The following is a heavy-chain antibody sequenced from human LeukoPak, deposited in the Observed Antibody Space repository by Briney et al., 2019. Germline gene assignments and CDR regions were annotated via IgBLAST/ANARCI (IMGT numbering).Heavy chain of an antibody. CDR1: GFTFSSYE. Sequence: PGGSLRLSCAASGFTFSSYEMNWVRQAPGKGLEWVSYISSSGSSIYYADSVKGRFTISRDNAKNSLYLQMNSLKTEDTAVYYCTTDPNYYGWNWFDPWGQGTLVTVSS. V-gene: IGHV3-48*03. CDR2: ISSSGSSI. CDR3: TTDPNYYGWNWFDP. J-gene: IGHJ5*02. D-gene: IGHD3-10*01.